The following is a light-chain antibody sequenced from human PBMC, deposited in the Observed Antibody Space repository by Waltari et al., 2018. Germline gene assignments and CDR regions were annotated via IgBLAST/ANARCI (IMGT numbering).Light chain of an antibody. Sequence: QSALSQPASVSGSPGQSLTITCTGASTDLASYNLVAWYQHYPNRAPKLIIYEATKRPSGISHRFSGAKSGATASLRISGLQADDEADYYCCSYTGSSTSYGCGGGTKVTVL. V-gene: IGLV2-23*01. CDR3: CSYTGSSTSYG. CDR1: STDLASYNL. CDR2: EAT. J-gene: IGLJ1*01.